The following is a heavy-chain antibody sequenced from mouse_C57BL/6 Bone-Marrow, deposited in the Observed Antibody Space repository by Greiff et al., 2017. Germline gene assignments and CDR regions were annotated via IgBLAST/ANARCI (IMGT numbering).Heavy chain of an antibody. J-gene: IGHJ3*01. Sequence: VMLVESGPGLVQPSQSLSITCTVSGFSLTSYGVHWVRQSPGKGLEWLGVIWSGGSTDYNAAFISRLSISKDNSKSQVFFKMNSLQADDTAIYYCARRGDGYYRFAYWGQGTLVTVSA. D-gene: IGHD2-3*01. V-gene: IGHV2-2*01. CDR1: GFSLTSYG. CDR3: ARRGDGYYRFAY. CDR2: IWSGGST.